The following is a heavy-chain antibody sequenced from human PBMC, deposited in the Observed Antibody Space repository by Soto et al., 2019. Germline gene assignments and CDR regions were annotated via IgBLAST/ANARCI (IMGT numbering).Heavy chain of an antibody. D-gene: IGHD5-12*01. CDR3: AREGVAPYYYYGMDV. CDR1: SAPVSSTTYT. J-gene: IGHJ6*02. V-gene: IGHV4-39*02. Sequence: SETLSLTCTVSSAPVSSTTYTWGWIRQPPGKGLEWVASVYYGGRSYYNPSLNSRVTISVDTSKNQFSLKMTSVTAADTAVYYCAREGVAPYYYYGMDVWGQGTPVTVS. CDR2: VYYGGRS.